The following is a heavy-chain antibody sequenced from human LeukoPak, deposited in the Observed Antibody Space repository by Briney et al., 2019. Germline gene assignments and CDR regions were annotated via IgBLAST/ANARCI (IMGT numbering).Heavy chain of an antibody. CDR2: ISYDGSNK. CDR3: ARVGRGYSFNVYYFDY. D-gene: IGHD5-18*01. Sequence: GGSLRLSCAASEFTVSVNYMSWVRQAPGKGLEWVAIISYDGSNKYYADSVKGRFTISRDNSKNTLYLQMNSLRAEDTAVYYCARVGRGYSFNVYYFDYWGQGTLVTVSS. J-gene: IGHJ4*02. V-gene: IGHV3-30-3*01. CDR1: EFTVSVNY.